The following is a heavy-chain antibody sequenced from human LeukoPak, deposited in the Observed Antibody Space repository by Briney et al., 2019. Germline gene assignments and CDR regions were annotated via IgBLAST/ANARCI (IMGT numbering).Heavy chain of an antibody. Sequence: PSETLSLTCTVSGGSISSTSYYWGWIRQPPGKGLEWIGSIYNSGSTYYNPSLKSRLTMSVDTSKNHFSLRLNSVTAADTAIYYCATHRRPVSGGYENAFEIWGQGTMVTVSS. V-gene: IGHV4-39*01. CDR2: IYNSGST. J-gene: IGHJ3*02. CDR1: GGSISSTSYY. CDR3: ATHRRPVSGGYENAFEI. D-gene: IGHD5-12*01.